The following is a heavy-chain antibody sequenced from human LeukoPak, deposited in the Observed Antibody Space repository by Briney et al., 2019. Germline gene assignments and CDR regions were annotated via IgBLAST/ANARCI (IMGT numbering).Heavy chain of an antibody. Sequence: GGSLRLSCAASGFTFSSYAMSWVRQAPGKGLERVSAISGSGGSTSYADSVKGRFTISRDNSKNTLYLQMNSLRAEDTAVYYCAKDKLILLRYGDYIDYWGQGTLVTVSS. CDR2: ISGSGGST. D-gene: IGHD4-17*01. CDR3: AKDKLILLRYGDYIDY. J-gene: IGHJ4*02. CDR1: GFTFSSYA. V-gene: IGHV3-23*01.